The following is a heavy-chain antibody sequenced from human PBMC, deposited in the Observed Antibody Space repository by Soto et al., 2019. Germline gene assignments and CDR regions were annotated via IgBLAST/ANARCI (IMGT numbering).Heavy chain of an antibody. CDR2: IYYSGST. D-gene: IGHD5-12*01. Sequence: RLRETLSLTCTVSGGSISSYYWSWIRQPPGKGLEWIGYIYYSGSTNYNPSLKSRVTISVDTSKNQFSLKLSSVTAADTAVYYCARGGEYSGYVIYWGQGTLVTVSS. J-gene: IGHJ4*02. CDR3: ARGGEYSGYVIY. CDR1: GGSISSYY. V-gene: IGHV4-59*01.